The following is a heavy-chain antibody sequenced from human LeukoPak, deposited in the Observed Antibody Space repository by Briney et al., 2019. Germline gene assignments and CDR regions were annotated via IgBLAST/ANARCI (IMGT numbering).Heavy chain of an antibody. Sequence: GGSLRLSCAASGFTFSSYAMSWVRQAPGKGLEWVSVIYSGGSSYYADSVKGRFTISRDNSKNTLYLQMNSLRAEDTAVYYCAKLGSPATGGAFDIWGQGTMVTVSS. J-gene: IGHJ3*02. V-gene: IGHV3-66*01. CDR2: IYSGGSS. CDR1: GFTFSSYA. D-gene: IGHD1-26*01. CDR3: AKLGSPATGGAFDI.